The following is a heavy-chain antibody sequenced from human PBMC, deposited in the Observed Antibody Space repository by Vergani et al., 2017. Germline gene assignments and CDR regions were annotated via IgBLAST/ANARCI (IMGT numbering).Heavy chain of an antibody. CDR2: ISYDGSNK. J-gene: IGHJ4*02. CDR1: GFTFSSYG. Sequence: VQLVESGGGLVQPGGSLRLSCAASGFTFSSYGMHWVRQAPGKGLEWVAVISYDGSNKYYADSVKGRFTISRDNSKNTLYLQMNSLRAEDTAVYFCAKSVIYSSSPYYFDYWGQGTLVTVSS. CDR3: AKSVIYSSSPYYFDY. D-gene: IGHD6-6*01. V-gene: IGHV3-30*18.